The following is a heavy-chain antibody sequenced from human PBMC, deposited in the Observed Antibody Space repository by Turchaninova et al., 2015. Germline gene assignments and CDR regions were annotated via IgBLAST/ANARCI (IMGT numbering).Heavy chain of an antibody. Sequence: QVQLQESGPGLVKPSETLSLTCTVSGGSISNYYWSWIRQPPGKGLEGIGYIYYSGSNNYNPSLKSRVTISVDTSKNQLSLKLSSVTAADTAVYYCARLPYDRSGYRFDYWGQGTLVTVSS. CDR3: ARLPYDRSGYRFDY. V-gene: IGHV4-59*08. CDR2: IYYSGSN. D-gene: IGHD3-22*01. CDR1: GGSISNYY. J-gene: IGHJ4*02.